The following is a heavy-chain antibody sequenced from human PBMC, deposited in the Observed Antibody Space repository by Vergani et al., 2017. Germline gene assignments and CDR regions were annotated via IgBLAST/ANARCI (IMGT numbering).Heavy chain of an antibody. Sequence: EVQLVESGGGSVQSGGSLRLSCVASGFSFNTYWMHWVRQVPGKGLMWVARIDEYGNRATYGDFETGRFTISRDNAKNTVFLQMTNLRADDAGVYYCVRTEYCTGIACNTRFDSWGQGALVTVSS. CDR3: VRTEYCTGIACNTRFDS. V-gene: IGHV3-74*03. D-gene: IGHD2-8*02. CDR1: GFSFNTYW. J-gene: IGHJ5*01. CDR2: IDEYGNRA.